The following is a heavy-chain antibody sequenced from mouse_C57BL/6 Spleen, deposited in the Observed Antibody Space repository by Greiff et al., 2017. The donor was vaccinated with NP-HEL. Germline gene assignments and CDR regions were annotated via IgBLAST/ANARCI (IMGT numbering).Heavy chain of an antibody. CDR3: ARGEYYGSNAMDY. Sequence: LQESGAELVKPGASVKISCKASGYAFSSYWMNWVKQRPGKGLEWIGQIYPGDGDTNYNGKFKGKATLTADKSSSTAYMQLSSLTSEDSAVYFCARGEYYGSNAMDYWGQGTSVTVSS. D-gene: IGHD1-1*01. V-gene: IGHV1-80*01. CDR2: IYPGDGDT. CDR1: GYAFSSYW. J-gene: IGHJ4*01.